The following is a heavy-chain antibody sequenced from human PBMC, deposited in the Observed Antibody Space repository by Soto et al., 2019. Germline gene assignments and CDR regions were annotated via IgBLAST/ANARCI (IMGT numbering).Heavy chain of an antibody. J-gene: IGHJ4*02. CDR2: ISGSGGST. V-gene: IGHV3-23*01. Sequence: GSLRLSCAASGFTFSSYAMSWVRQAPGKGLEWVSAISGSGGSTYYADSVKGRFTISRDNSKNTLYLQMNSLRAEDTAVYYCAKDGHIAAAGPPQPRFDYWGQGTLVTVSS. D-gene: IGHD6-13*01. CDR1: GFTFSSYA. CDR3: AKDGHIAAAGPPQPRFDY.